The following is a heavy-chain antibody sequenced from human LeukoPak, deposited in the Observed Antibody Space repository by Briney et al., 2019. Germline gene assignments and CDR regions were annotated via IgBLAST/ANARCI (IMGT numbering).Heavy chain of an antibody. J-gene: IGHJ4*02. CDR2: IYYSGST. CDR3: ARYNQGTYFFDS. CDR1: GGSISSSSYY. D-gene: IGHD1-14*01. V-gene: IGHV4-39*01. Sequence: SETLSLTCTVSGGSISSSSYYWGWIRQPPGKGLEWIGSIYYSGSTYYNPSLKSRVTISVDTSKNQFSLKLSSVTAADTVVYYCARYNQGTYFFDSWGQGTLVTVSS.